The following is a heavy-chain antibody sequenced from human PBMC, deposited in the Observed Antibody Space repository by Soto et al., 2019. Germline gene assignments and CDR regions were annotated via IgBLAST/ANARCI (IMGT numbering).Heavy chain of an antibody. D-gene: IGHD3-10*02. CDR2: IFYSGST. J-gene: IGHJ5*01. CDR3: SSMIGDPVLSFDS. V-gene: IGHV4-59*01. CDR1: GGSISSYY. Sequence: QVQLQESGPGLVKPSETLSLTCTVSGGSISSYYWSWIRQPPGKGLEWIGFIFYSGSTSYNPSLESRVTISLDTCEYQFSLTLNSVTAADPAVYYCSSMIGDPVLSFDSWGQGTLVAVSS.